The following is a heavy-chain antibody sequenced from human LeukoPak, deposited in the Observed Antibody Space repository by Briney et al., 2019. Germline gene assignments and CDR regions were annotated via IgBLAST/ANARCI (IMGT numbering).Heavy chain of an antibody. Sequence: SETLSLTCTVSGGSISSSSYYWGWIRQPPGKGLEWIGSIYYSGSTYYNPSLKSRVTISVDTSKNQFSLKLSSVTAADTAVYYCARDGVGATPPPGWFDPWGQGTLVTVSS. D-gene: IGHD1-26*01. CDR3: ARDGVGATPPPGWFDP. CDR1: GGSISSSSYY. J-gene: IGHJ5*02. V-gene: IGHV4-39*07. CDR2: IYYSGST.